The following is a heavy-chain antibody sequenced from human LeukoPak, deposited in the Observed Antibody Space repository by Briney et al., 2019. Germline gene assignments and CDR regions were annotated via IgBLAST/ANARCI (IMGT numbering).Heavy chain of an antibody. CDR3: ARGVVAATLNY. CDR1: GGSFSGYY. CDR2: INHSGST. Sequence: SETLSLTCAVYGGSFSGYYWSWIRQPPGKGLEWIGEINHSGSTNYNPSLKSRVTISVDTSKNQFSLRLSPVTAADTAVYYCARGVVAATLNYWGQGTLVTVSS. D-gene: IGHD2-15*01. V-gene: IGHV4-34*01. J-gene: IGHJ4*02.